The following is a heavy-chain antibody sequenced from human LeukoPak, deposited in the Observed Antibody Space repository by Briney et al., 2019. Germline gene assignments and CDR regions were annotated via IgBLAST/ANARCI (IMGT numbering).Heavy chain of an antibody. CDR3: ARANSLVVVVAATVDY. J-gene: IGHJ4*02. D-gene: IGHD2-15*01. V-gene: IGHV3-30-3*01. CDR1: GFTFSGYA. Sequence: GGSLRLSCAASGFTFSGYAMHWVRQAPGKGLEWVAVISYDGSNKYYADSVKGRFTISRDNSKNTLYLQMNSLRAEDTAVYYCARANSLVVVVAATVDYWGQGTLVTVSS. CDR2: ISYDGSNK.